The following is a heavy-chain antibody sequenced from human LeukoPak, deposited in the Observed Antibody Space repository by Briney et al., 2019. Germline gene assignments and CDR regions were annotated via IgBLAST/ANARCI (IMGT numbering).Heavy chain of an antibody. V-gene: IGHV1-2*02. CDR2: INPNSGGT. CDR3: ARDPSTQVAAMGITDY. J-gene: IGHJ4*02. Sequence: ASVKVSCKASGYTFTGYYMHWVRQAPGQGLEWMGWINPNSGGTNYAQKLQGRVTMTTDTSTSTAYMELRSLRSDDTAVYYCARDPSTQVAAMGITDYWGQGTLVTVSS. CDR1: GYTFTGYY. D-gene: IGHD2-15*01.